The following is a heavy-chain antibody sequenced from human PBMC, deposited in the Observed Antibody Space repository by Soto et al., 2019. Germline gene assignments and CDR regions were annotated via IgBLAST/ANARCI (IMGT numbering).Heavy chain of an antibody. V-gene: IGHV1-69*01. D-gene: IGHD3-10*01. J-gene: IGHJ6*02. CDR3: ARGGATLVRGVLRTGYYGMDV. CDR1: GGTFSSYA. Sequence: QVQLVQSGAEVKKPGSSVKVSCKASGGTFSSYAISWVRQAPGQGLEWMGGIIPIFGTTNYAQKFQGRVTSTADESTTIAYMELSSLGSEDTAVYYCARGGATLVRGVLRTGYYGMDVWGQGTTVTVSS. CDR2: IIPIFGTT.